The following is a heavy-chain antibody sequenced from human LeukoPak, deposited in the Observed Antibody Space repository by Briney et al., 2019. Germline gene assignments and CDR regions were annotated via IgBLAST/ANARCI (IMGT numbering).Heavy chain of an antibody. Sequence: ASVKVSCKASGYTFTNYFMHWVRQGPGQGLEWMGIINPSGGSTSYAQKFQGRVTMTRDTSTSTVYMELSSLRSEDTAVYYCARGGSSWESDYWGQGTLVTVSS. CDR2: INPSGGST. J-gene: IGHJ4*02. CDR3: ARGGSSWESDY. V-gene: IGHV1-46*01. D-gene: IGHD6-13*01. CDR1: GYTFTNYF.